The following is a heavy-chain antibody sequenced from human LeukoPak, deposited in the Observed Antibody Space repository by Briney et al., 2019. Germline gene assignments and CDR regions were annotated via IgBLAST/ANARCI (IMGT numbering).Heavy chain of an antibody. CDR3: ARDYYGSGSPLVD. D-gene: IGHD3-10*01. V-gene: IGHV3-30*04. CDR2: ISYDGSNK. J-gene: IGHJ4*02. Sequence: GGSLRLSCAASGFTFSSYAMHWVRQAPGKGLEWVAVISYDGSNKYYADSVKGRFTISRDNSKNTLYLQMNSLRAEDTAMYYCARDYYGSGSPLVDWGQGTLVTVSS. CDR1: GFTFSSYA.